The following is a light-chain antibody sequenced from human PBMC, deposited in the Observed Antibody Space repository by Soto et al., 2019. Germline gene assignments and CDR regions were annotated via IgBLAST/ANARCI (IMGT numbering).Light chain of an antibody. V-gene: IGLV2-11*01. CDR3: CLYTASYSV. CDR2: DVS. J-gene: IGLJ3*02. Sequence: QSALTQPRSVSGSPGQSVAISCTATGSDVGGFDFVSWYQQHPGKAPKLVIYDVSKRPSGVPDRFSGSRSGDTASLTISGLQAEDEADYYCCLYTASYSVFGGGTKVTVL. CDR1: GSDVGGFDF.